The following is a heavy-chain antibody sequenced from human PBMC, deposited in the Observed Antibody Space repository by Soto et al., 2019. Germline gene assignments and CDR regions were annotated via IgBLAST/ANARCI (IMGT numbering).Heavy chain of an antibody. V-gene: IGHV3-23*01. CDR3: AKTEYFGDPPGGDY. CDR1: GFSFGSSA. J-gene: IGHJ4*02. D-gene: IGHD3-10*01. CDR2: ISGSGGTT. Sequence: VQLSESGGDLAQPGGSLRLSCAASGFSFGSSAMSWVRQAPGKGLEWVSMISGSGGTTLYADSVKGRFTISRDNSQNTLSLQMNSLRAEDTAVYYCAKTEYFGDPPGGDYWGQGTLVTVSS.